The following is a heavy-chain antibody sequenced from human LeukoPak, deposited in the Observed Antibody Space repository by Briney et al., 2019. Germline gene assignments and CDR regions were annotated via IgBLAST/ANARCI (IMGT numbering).Heavy chain of an antibody. CDR2: ISGSGIST. D-gene: IGHD1-26*01. CDR3: AKEETGSYYFDN. J-gene: IGHJ4*02. V-gene: IGHV3-23*01. CDR1: GFTFSSYA. Sequence: PGGSLRLSCAASGFTFSSYAMSWVRQAPGKGLEWVSAISGSGISTYYADSVKGRFTISRDNSKNTLYLQMSSLRAEDTALYYCAKEETGSYYFDNWGQGTLVTVSS.